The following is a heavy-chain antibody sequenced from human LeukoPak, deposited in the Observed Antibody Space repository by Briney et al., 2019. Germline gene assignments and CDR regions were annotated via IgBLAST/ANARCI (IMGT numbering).Heavy chain of an antibody. CDR1: GYSFTSYW. J-gene: IGHJ4*02. CDR2: IYPGDSDT. Sequence: GESLKISCKGSGYSFTSYWIAWVRQMPGKGLEWMGIIYPGDSDTRYSPPFQGQVTTSADKSISTAYLQWSSLKASDTAMYYCARPYCSSTSCYTRIGAYFDYWGQGTLVTVSS. D-gene: IGHD2-2*02. CDR3: ARPYCSSTSCYTRIGAYFDY. V-gene: IGHV5-51*01.